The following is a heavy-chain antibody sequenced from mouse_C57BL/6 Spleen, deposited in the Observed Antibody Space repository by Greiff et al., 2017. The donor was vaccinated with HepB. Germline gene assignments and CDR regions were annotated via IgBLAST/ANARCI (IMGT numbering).Heavy chain of an antibody. J-gene: IGHJ3*01. D-gene: IGHD1-3*01. Sequence: VQLQQSGAELVRPGASVTLSCKASGYTFTDYEMHWVKQTPVHGLEWIGAIDPETGGTAYNQKFKGKAILTADKSSSTAYMELRSLTSEDSAVYYCTRVAQVAWFAYWGQGTLVTVSA. CDR3: TRVAQVAWFAY. CDR2: IDPETGGT. CDR1: GYTFTDYE. V-gene: IGHV1-15*01.